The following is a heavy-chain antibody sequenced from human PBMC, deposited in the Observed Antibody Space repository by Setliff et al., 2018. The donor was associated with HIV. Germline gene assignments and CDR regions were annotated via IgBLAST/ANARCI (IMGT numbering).Heavy chain of an antibody. D-gene: IGHD2-2*01. J-gene: IGHJ6*02. Sequence: SETLSLTCAVSGASFVGDNHWSWIRQTPERGLEWIGEINHSGSTNYNPSLKSRVTISVDTSKNQFSLKLTSVTAADTAVYYCARGHCSGTNCYGVDYYGMDVWGQGTTVTVSS. CDR2: INHSGST. CDR3: ARGHCSGTNCYGVDYYGMDV. CDR1: GASFVGDNH. V-gene: IGHV4-34*01.